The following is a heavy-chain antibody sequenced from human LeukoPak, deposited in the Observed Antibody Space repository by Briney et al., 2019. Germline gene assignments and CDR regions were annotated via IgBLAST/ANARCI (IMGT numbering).Heavy chain of an antibody. Sequence: PGASLRLSCAASGFTFSSYGMHWVRQAPGKGLEWVAVIWYDGSNKYYADSVKGRFTISRDNSKNTLYLQMNSLRAEDTAVYYCARDHFTGRFLEWLSRNYFDYWGQGTLVTVSS. CDR3: ARDHFTGRFLEWLSRNYFDY. J-gene: IGHJ4*02. D-gene: IGHD3-3*01. CDR1: GFTFSSYG. V-gene: IGHV3-33*01. CDR2: IWYDGSNK.